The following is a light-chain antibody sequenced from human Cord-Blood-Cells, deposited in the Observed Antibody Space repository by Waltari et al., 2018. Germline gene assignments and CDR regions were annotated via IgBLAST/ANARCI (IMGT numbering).Light chain of an antibody. CDR2: AEA. CDR3: QQSNSTPWT. V-gene: IGKV1-39*01. Sequence: DIQMTQSPSSLSASVGARVTITCRASQSISSYLNWYQQKPGKAPKRRIYAEASLQSGVPSRLSCSGSGTDFTITISSLQPEDFATYYCQQSNSTPWTFGQGTKVEIK. CDR1: QSISSY. J-gene: IGKJ1*01.